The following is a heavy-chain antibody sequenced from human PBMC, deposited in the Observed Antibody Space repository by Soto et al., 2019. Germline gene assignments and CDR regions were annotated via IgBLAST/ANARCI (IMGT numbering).Heavy chain of an antibody. CDR1: GGSISSGDYC. CDR3: AREQNQALYYYDSSGYSYGWFDP. J-gene: IGHJ5*02. CDR2: IYYSGST. Sequence: PSETLSLTCTVSGGSISSGDYCWSWIRQPPGKGLEWIGYIYYSGSTYYNPSLKSRVTISVDTSKNQFSLKLSSVTAADTAVYYCAREQNQALYYYDSSGYSYGWFDPWGQGTLVTVSS. D-gene: IGHD3-22*01. V-gene: IGHV4-30-4*01.